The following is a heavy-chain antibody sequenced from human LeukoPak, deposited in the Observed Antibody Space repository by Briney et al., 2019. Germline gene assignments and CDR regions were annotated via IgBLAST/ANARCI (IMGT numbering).Heavy chain of an antibody. Sequence: SQTLSLTCTVSGGSISSGSYYWSWIRQPAGKGLEWIGRIYTSGSTNYNPSLKSRVTISVDTSKNQFSLKLSSVTAADTAVYYCARDNKWYHNWFDPWGQGTLVTVSS. CDR1: GGSISSGSYY. J-gene: IGHJ5*02. CDR2: IYTSGST. D-gene: IGHD2-15*01. CDR3: ARDNKWYHNWFDP. V-gene: IGHV4-61*02.